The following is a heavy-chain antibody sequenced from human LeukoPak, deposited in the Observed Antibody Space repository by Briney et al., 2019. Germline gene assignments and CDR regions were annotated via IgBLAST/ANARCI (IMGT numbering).Heavy chain of an antibody. CDR3: ARVKPYYYGSGSPLDP. J-gene: IGHJ5*02. Sequence: SVKVSCKASGGTFSSYAISWVRQAPGQGLEWRGGIIPIFGTANYAQKFQGRVTITTDESTSTAYMELSSLRSEDTAVYYCARVKPYYYGSGSPLDPWGQGTLVTVSS. CDR2: IIPIFGTA. V-gene: IGHV1-69*05. D-gene: IGHD3-10*01. CDR1: GGTFSSYA.